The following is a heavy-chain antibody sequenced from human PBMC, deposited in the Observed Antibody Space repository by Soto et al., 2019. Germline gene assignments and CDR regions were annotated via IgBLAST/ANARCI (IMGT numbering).Heavy chain of an antibody. Sequence: QVQLVQSGAEMKKPGSSVKVSCQSSGGTFNTYPMNWARQAPGQGPEWMGDISPMFGAANYAPKFQGRVTITADESTGTSYMQLSSSTSEDTALYFCAREVQVHTPAFVYWGQGTLVTVSS. V-gene: IGHV1-69*19. D-gene: IGHD3-10*01. CDR1: GGTFNTYP. J-gene: IGHJ4*02. CDR3: AREVQVHTPAFVY. CDR2: ISPMFGAA.